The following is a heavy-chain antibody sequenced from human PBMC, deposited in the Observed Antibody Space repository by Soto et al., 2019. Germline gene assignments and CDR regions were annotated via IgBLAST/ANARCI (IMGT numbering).Heavy chain of an antibody. D-gene: IGHD3-22*01. CDR1: GFTFSSYG. CDR2: ISYDGSNK. V-gene: IGHV3-30*18. Sequence: QVQLVESGGGVVQLGRSLRLSCAASGFTFSSYGMHWVRQAPGKGLEWVAVISYDGSNKYYADSVKGRFTISRDNSKNTLYLQMNSLRAEDTAVYYCAKDAVDSSGYYWGYFDYWGQGTLVTVSS. J-gene: IGHJ4*02. CDR3: AKDAVDSSGYYWGYFDY.